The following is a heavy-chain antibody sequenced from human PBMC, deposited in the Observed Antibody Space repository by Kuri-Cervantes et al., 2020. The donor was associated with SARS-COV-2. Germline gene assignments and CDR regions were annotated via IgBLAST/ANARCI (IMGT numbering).Heavy chain of an antibody. CDR1: GFTFCDYA. CDR2: IRSKAYGGTT. Sequence: SCTASGFTFCDYAMSWVRQAPGKGLEWVGFIRSKAYGGTTEYAASVKGRFTISRDDSKSIAYLQMNSLKTEDTAVYYCTRLTFPYYYYMDVWGKGTTVTVSS. J-gene: IGHJ6*03. D-gene: IGHD3-9*01. CDR3: TRLTFPYYYYMDV. V-gene: IGHV3-49*04.